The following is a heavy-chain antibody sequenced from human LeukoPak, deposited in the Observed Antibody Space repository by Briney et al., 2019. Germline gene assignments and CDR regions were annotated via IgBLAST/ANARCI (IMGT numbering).Heavy chain of an antibody. CDR2: IKQDESER. CDR1: GFSFSSYW. Sequence: GGSLRLSCEGTGFSFSSYWMTWVRQSPGKGPEWVANIKQDESERYTVDSVKGRFTISRDNAKNSLYLQMNSLRAEDTAVYYCAKGGSICLFDPWGQGTLVTVSS. D-gene: IGHD3-16*01. CDR3: AKGGSICLFDP. V-gene: IGHV3-7*03. J-gene: IGHJ5*02.